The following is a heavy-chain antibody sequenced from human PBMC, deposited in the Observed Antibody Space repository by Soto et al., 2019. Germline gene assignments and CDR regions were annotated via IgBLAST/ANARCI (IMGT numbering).Heavy chain of an antibody. D-gene: IGHD2-2*02. CDR2: IIPIFGTA. Sequence: QVQLVQSGAEVKKPGSSVKVSCKASGGTFSSYAISWVRQAPGQGLEWMGGIIPIFGTANYAQKFQGRVTITADKSTSTAYMELSSLRSEDTAVYYCARDLAWGEVVVPAAIGPRHLYYYGMDVWGQGTTVTVSS. CDR3: ARDLAWGEVVVPAAIGPRHLYYYGMDV. J-gene: IGHJ6*02. V-gene: IGHV1-69*06. CDR1: GGTFSSYA.